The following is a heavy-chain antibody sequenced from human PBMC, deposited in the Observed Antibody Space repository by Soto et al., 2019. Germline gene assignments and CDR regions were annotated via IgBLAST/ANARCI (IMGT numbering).Heavy chain of an antibody. Sequence: QVQLVQSGAEVKKPGSSVKVSCKASGGTFSSYAISWVRQAPGQGLEWMGGIIPIFGTANYAQKFQGIVTITADETTSTAYMELSSLRSEDTAVYYCASGGRDGYNTGYYNWFDPWGQGTLVTVSS. CDR1: GGTFSSYA. CDR3: ASGGRDGYNTGYYNWFDP. D-gene: IGHD5-12*01. CDR2: IIPIFGTA. V-gene: IGHV1-69*12. J-gene: IGHJ5*02.